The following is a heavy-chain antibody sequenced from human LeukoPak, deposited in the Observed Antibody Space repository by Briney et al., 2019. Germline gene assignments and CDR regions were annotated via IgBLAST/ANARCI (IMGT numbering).Heavy chain of an antibody. CDR1: GFTFRPYW. CDR2: INGDGSIT. D-gene: IGHD2-15*01. CDR3: ARDGDKCSGGSCYSWSFDYYYDMHV. Sequence: GGSLRLSCAASGFTFRPYWMHWVRQAPGKGLVWVSRINGDGSITSYADSVKGRFTISRDNSDNILYLQMNRLRAEDTAVYYCARDGDKCSGGSCYSWSFDYYYDMHVWRRGTTVTVSS. J-gene: IGHJ6*02. V-gene: IGHV3-74*01.